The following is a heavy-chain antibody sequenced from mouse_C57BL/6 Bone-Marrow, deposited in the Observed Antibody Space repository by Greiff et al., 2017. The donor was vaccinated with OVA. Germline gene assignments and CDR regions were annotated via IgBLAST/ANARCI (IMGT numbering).Heavy chain of an antibody. Sequence: QVQLQQPGAELVRPGSSVKLSCKASGYTFTSYWMDWVKQRPGQGLEWIGNIYPSDSGTHYNQKFKDKATVTVDKSSSTAYMQLSSLTSEDSAVYYCARASFADWGQGALVTFSA. J-gene: IGHJ3*01. CDR1: GYTFTSYW. CDR2: IYPSDSGT. V-gene: IGHV1-61*01. CDR3: ARASFAD.